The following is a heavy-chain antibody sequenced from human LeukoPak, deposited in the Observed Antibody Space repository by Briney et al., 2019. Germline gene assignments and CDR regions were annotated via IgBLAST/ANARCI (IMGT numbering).Heavy chain of an antibody. V-gene: IGHV3-48*04. D-gene: IGHD3-22*01. CDR2: ISSSSSTI. J-gene: IGHJ4*02. CDR1: GFTFSSYS. CDR3: ARGSAYYYDSSGTHDY. Sequence: GGSLRLSCAASGFTFSSYSMNWVRQAPGKGLEWVSYISSSSSTIYYADSVKGRFTISRDNAKNSLYLQMNSLRAEDTAVYYCARGSAYYYDSSGTHDYWGQGTLVTVSS.